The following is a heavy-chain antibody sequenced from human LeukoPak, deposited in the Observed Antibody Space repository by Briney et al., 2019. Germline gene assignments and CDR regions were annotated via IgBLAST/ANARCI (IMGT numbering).Heavy chain of an antibody. J-gene: IGHJ4*02. CDR2: IKPDGSLI. D-gene: IGHD1-26*01. CDR3: AKWELYSGFYYIDY. V-gene: IGHV3-7*03. Sequence: GGSLRLTCAASGFTFSSYWMTWVRQGPGKGLEWVANIKPDGSLIYYVDSVKGRFTISRDNAKNSLYLQMNSLRAEDTAVYYCAKWELYSGFYYIDYWGQGTLATVSS. CDR1: GFTFSSYW.